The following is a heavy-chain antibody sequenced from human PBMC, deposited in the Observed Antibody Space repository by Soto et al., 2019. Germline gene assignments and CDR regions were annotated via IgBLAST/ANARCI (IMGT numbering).Heavy chain of an antibody. CDR2: IIPIFGTA. J-gene: IGHJ4*02. V-gene: IGHV1-69*01. CDR1: GGPFISYA. Sequence: GXPVKVSCKASGGPFISYAIIWGRQAPGQGLEWMGGIIPIFGTANYAQKFQGRVTITADESTNTAYMELSSLRSEDTAVYYCARGYCSSTSCLAYFDYCGQGTLVSVSS. CDR3: ARGYCSSTSCLAYFDY. D-gene: IGHD2-2*01.